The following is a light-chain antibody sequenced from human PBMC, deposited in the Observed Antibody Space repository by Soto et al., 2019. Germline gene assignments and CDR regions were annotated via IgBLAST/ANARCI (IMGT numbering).Light chain of an antibody. CDR1: SSDVGTYNL. CDR2: EGS. Sequence: QSALTQPASVSGSPGQSITISCTGASSDVGTYNLVSWYQQHPGKAPKLIIYEGSKRPSGVSNRFSGSKSGDTASLSISGLQADDEADYYCCSFARGTTYVFGTGTQLTVL. CDR3: CSFARGTTYV. V-gene: IGLV2-23*01. J-gene: IGLJ7*01.